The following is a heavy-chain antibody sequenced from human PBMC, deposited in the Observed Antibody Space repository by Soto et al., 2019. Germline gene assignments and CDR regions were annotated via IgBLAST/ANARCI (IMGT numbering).Heavy chain of an antibody. CDR2: IYSLGNT. CDR3: ARGEGLRFLEWMSYYYYMDV. J-gene: IGHJ6*03. CDR1: GGSISSSSYY. V-gene: IGHV4-39*01. Sequence: PSETLSLTCTVSGGSISSSSYYWGWIRQPPGQGLEWLGTIYSLGNTYYNPSLKSRVTISVDKSKSQLFLKLSSVTAPDTAVYYCARGEGLRFLEWMSYYYYMDVWGKGTTVTVSS. D-gene: IGHD3-3*01.